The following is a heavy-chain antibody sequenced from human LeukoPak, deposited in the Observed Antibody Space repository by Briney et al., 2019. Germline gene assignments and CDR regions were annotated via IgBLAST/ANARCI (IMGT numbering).Heavy chain of an antibody. J-gene: IGHJ4*02. CDR1: GFTFSSYA. V-gene: IGHV3-30-3*01. D-gene: IGHD2-2*01. CDR2: ISYDGSNK. Sequence: PGRSLRLSCAASGFTFSSYAMHWVRQAPGKGLEWVAVISYDGSNKYYADSVKGRFTISRDNSKNTLYLQMNSLRAEDTAVYYCARDPLPAGGSTHVDYWGQGTPVTVSS. CDR3: ARDPLPAGGSTHVDY.